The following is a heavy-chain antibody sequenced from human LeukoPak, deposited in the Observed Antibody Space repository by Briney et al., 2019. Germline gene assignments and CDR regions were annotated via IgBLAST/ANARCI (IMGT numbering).Heavy chain of an antibody. CDR3: ARSRGSVVTAY. J-gene: IGHJ4*02. CDR1: GYSFTTNW. Sequence: GESLKISCKGSGYSFTTNWISWVRQMPGKGLEWMGIIYPGDSDTRYSPSFQGQVTISADKSISTAYLQWSSLKASDTAMYYCARSRGSVVTAYWGQGTLVTVSS. CDR2: IYPGDSDT. V-gene: IGHV5-51*01. D-gene: IGHD4-23*01.